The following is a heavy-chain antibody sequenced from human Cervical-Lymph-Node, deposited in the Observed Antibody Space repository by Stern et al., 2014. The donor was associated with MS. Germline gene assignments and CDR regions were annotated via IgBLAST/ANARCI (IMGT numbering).Heavy chain of an antibody. CDR3: ASRAIAAAAPFEY. J-gene: IGHJ4*02. CDR1: GGSFSGYY. Sequence: QVQLQQWGAGLLKPSETLSLTCAVYGGSFSGYYWSWIRQPPGKGLEWIGEINHSGSPTYNPSLKSRVTISVDTSKNQFSLKLSSVTAADTAVYYCASRAIAAAAPFEYWGQGTLVTVSS. D-gene: IGHD6-13*01. CDR2: INHSGSP. V-gene: IGHV4-34*01.